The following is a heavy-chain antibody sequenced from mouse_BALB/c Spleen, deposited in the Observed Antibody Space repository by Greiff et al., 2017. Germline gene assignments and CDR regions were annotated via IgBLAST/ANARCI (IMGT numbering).Heavy chain of an antibody. Sequence: EVHLVESGGGLVQPGGSLRLSCATSGFTFTDYYMSWVRQPPGKALEWLGFIRNKANGYTTEYSASVKGRFTISRDNSQSILYLQMNNLRAEDSATYYCAREGRAWFAYWGQGTLVTVSA. V-gene: IGHV7-3*02. J-gene: IGHJ3*01. CDR1: GFTFTDYY. CDR3: AREGRAWFAY. CDR2: IRNKANGYTT.